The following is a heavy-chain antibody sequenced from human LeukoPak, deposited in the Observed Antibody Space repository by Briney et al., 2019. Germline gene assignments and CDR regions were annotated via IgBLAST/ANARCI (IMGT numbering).Heavy chain of an antibody. V-gene: IGHV4-31*03. CDR2: IYYSGSS. CDR1: GGSINSGGYF. CDR3: ARLAWSDSCSVGGGFDV. Sequence: SQTLSLTCTVSGGSINSGGYFWSWIRQPPGEGLEWIGYIYYSGSSYYNPPLTSRVTISVDTSKNQFSLELRSVTAADTAVYFCARLAWSDSCSVGGGFDVWGQGTLVTVSS. D-gene: IGHD3-22*01. J-gene: IGHJ3*01.